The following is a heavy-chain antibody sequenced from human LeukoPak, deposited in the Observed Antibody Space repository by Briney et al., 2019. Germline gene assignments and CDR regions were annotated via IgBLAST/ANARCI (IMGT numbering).Heavy chain of an antibody. J-gene: IGHJ4*02. CDR2: ISGSGGST. CDR1: GFTFSSYA. Sequence: GGSLRLSCAASGFTFSSYAMSWVRQAPGKGLECVSAISGSGGSTYYADSVKGRFTISRDNSRNTLYLQMNSLRAEDTAVYYCARFDLGVYYFDYWGQGTLVTVSS. V-gene: IGHV3-23*01. D-gene: IGHD3-3*01. CDR3: ARFDLGVYYFDY.